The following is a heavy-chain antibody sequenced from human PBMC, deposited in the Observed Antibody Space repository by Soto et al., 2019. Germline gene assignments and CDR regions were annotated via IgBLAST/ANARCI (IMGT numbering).Heavy chain of an antibody. Sequence: GGSLRLSCAASGFTFSSYSMNWVRQAPGKGLEWVSSISSSSSYIYYADSVKGRFTISRDNAKNSLYLQMNSLRAEDTAVYYCAREDSSGWYGGYYYYYGMDVWGQGTTVTVYS. CDR3: AREDSSGWYGGYYYYYGMDV. V-gene: IGHV3-21*01. D-gene: IGHD6-19*01. CDR2: ISSSSSYI. J-gene: IGHJ6*02. CDR1: GFTFSSYS.